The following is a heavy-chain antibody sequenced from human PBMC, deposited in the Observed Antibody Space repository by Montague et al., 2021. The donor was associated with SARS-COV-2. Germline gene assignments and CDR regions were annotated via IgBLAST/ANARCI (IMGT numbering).Heavy chain of an antibody. J-gene: IGHJ6*02. V-gene: IGHV3-7*01. CDR1: GGSFSGYY. D-gene: IGHD6-19*01. CDR3: AREPRVAGILHYYYYGMDV. CDR2: IKQDGSEK. Sequence: ETLSLTCAVYGGSFSGYYWSWIRQPPGKGLEWVANIKQDGSEKYYVDSVKGRFTISRDNAKNLLYLQMNSLRAEDTAVYYCAREPRVAGILHYYYYGMDVWGQGTTVTVSS.